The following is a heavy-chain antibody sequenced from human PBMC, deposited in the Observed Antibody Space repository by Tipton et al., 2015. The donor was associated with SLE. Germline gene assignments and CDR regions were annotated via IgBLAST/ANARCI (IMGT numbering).Heavy chain of an antibody. CDR3: ARMGWNDLIYYYYYMDV. CDR1: GGSISSYY. J-gene: IGHJ6*03. V-gene: IGHV4-59*07. CDR2: IYYSGST. D-gene: IGHD1-1*01. Sequence: TLSLTCTVSGGSISSYYWSWIRQPPGKGLEWIGYIYYSGSTNYNPYLKSRVTISVDTSKNQFSLKLSSVTAADTAVYYCARMGWNDLIYYYYYMDVWGKGTTVTVSS.